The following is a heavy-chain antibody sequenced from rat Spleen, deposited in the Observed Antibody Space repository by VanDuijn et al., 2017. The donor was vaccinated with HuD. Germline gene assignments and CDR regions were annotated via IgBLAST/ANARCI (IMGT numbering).Heavy chain of an antibody. CDR1: GFTFSDYY. Sequence: EVQLVESDGGLVQPGRSLKLSCAASGFTFSDYYMAWVRQAPTKGLEWVATISYDGSSTYYRDSVKGRFTISRDNAKSTLYLQMDSLRSEETATYYCARALSGYDVMDAWGQGASVTVSS. J-gene: IGHJ4*01. D-gene: IGHD4-3*01. CDR2: ISYDGSST. V-gene: IGHV5-29*01. CDR3: ARALSGYDVMDA.